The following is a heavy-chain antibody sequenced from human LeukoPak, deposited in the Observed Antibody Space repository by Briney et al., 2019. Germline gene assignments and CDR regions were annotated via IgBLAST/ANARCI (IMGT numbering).Heavy chain of an antibody. Sequence: GGSLRLSCAASGFTFSSYSMNWVRQAPGKGLEWVSSISSSSSYIYYADSVKGRFTISRDNAKNSLYLQMNSLRAEDTAVYYCASLHQQPRINWFDPWGQGTLVTVSS. CDR2: ISSSSSYI. CDR3: ASLHQQPRINWFDP. V-gene: IGHV3-21*01. CDR1: GFTFSSYS. J-gene: IGHJ5*02. D-gene: IGHD6-13*01.